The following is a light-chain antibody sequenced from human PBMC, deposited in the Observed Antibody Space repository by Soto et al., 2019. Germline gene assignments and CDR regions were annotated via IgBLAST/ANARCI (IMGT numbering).Light chain of an antibody. J-gene: IGKJ5*01. CDR3: QQYGSSPIT. Sequence: EIVMTQSPGTLSVSPGEGATLSCRASESISVNLAWYQQKPGQAPRLLIYGASSRATGIPDRFSGSGSGTDFTLTISRLEPEDFAVYYCQQYGSSPITFGQGTRLEIK. V-gene: IGKV3-20*01. CDR1: ESISVN. CDR2: GAS.